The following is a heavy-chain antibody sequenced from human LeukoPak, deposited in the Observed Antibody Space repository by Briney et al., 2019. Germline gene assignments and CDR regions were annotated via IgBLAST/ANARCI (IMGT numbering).Heavy chain of an antibody. D-gene: IGHD6-6*01. Sequence: SVKVSCKASGGTFSSYAISWVRQAPGQGLEWMGRIIPIFGTANYAQKFQGRVTITTDESTSTAYMELSSLRSEDTAVYYCARTNIAARLSYYYMDVWGKGTTVTVFS. J-gene: IGHJ6*03. CDR2: IIPIFGTA. CDR1: GGTFSSYA. V-gene: IGHV1-69*05. CDR3: ARTNIAARLSYYYMDV.